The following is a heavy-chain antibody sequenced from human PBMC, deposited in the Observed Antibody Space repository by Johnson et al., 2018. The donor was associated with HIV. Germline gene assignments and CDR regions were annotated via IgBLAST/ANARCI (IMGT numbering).Heavy chain of an antibody. V-gene: IGHV3-74*02. CDR2: INSDGSST. Sequence: VQLVESGGGLVQPGGSLRLSCAASGFTFSTYWMHWVRQAPGKGLVWVSRINSDGSSTNYADSVKGRFTISRDNAKRSLFLQMNSLRVEDTAVYFCGSLGDGHQKGAFEIWGHGTMVTVSS. CDR1: GFTFSTYW. J-gene: IGHJ3*02. D-gene: IGHD3-10*01. CDR3: GSLGDGHQKGAFEI.